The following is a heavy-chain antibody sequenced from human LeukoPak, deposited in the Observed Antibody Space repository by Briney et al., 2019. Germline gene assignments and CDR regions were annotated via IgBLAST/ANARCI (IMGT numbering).Heavy chain of an antibody. Sequence: PVGSLRVSCAASGYTFRIYSMNWVREAPGKGLEWVSSISSRSNVKYYTETVKGRFTISRDNAKDSLYLQMDSLRAEDAAVYYCTRGRISCNNVRCHRGWFDSWGQGTLVTVSS. V-gene: IGHV3-21*01. D-gene: IGHD2-8*01. CDR1: GYTFRIYS. J-gene: IGHJ5*01. CDR3: TRGRISCNNVRCHRGWFDS. CDR2: ISSRSNVK.